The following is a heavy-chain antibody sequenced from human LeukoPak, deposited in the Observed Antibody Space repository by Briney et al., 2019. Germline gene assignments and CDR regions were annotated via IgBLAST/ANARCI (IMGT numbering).Heavy chain of an antibody. Sequence: SETLSLTCAVYGGSFSGYYWSWIRQPPGKGLEWIGEINHSGSTNYNPSLKSRVTISVDTSKNQFSLKLSSVTAADTAVYYCARDGRQWLGHDAFDIWGQGTMVTVSS. J-gene: IGHJ3*02. CDR2: INHSGST. D-gene: IGHD6-19*01. CDR3: ARDGRQWLGHDAFDI. CDR1: GGSFSGYY. V-gene: IGHV4-34*01.